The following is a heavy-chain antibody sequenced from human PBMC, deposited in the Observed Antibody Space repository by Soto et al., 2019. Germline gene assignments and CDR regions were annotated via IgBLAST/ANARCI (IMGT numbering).Heavy chain of an antibody. CDR2: IYYSGTT. CDR3: ARTYCTPKPCQAQGIDV. J-gene: IGHJ6*02. D-gene: IGHD2-21*02. CDR1: GGSVSSGSYY. Sequence: SETLSLTCTVSGGSVSSGSYYWTWIRQPPGKGLEWLGYIYYSGTTNYNPPLKSRITISVDTSGNQFSLKLSSVTAAATAVYFCARTYCTPKPCQAQGIDVWGQGTTVTVSS. V-gene: IGHV4-61*01.